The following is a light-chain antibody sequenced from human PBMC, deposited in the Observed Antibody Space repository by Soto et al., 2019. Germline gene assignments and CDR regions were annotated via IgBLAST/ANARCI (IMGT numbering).Light chain of an antibody. CDR2: LEDTGIY. CDR1: SGHSSYI. Sequence: QSVLTQSSSASASLGSSVKLTSTLSSGHSSYIIAWHQQQPGKAPRYLMKLEDTGIYNKGSGVPDRFSGSSSGADRYLTISNLQFEDEADYYCETWDRNTVVFGGGTKLTVL. J-gene: IGLJ2*01. CDR3: ETWDRNTVV. V-gene: IGLV4-60*02.